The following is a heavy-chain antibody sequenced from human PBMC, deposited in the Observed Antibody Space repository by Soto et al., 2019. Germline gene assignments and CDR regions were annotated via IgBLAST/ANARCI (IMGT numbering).Heavy chain of an antibody. CDR3: ARDSPQIRTTGTTWLRPSYYYYGMDV. CDR1: GYTLSSYE. Sequence: ASVKISSXASGYTLSSYEVHLVRQAPGQGLEWMGIINPSGGSTSYAQKFQGRVTMTRDTSTSTVYMELSSLRSEDTAVYYCARDSPQIRTTGTTWLRPSYYYYGMDVWGQGTTVTVSS. J-gene: IGHJ6*02. D-gene: IGHD1-1*01. CDR2: INPSGGST. V-gene: IGHV1-46*01.